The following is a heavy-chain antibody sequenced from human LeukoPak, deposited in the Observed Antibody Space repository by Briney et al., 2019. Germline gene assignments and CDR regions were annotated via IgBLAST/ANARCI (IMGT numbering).Heavy chain of an antibody. Sequence: GGSLRLSCAASGFTFSSHAMSWVRRAPGKGLGWVSAISGSGGSTYYADSVEGRFTISRGNSKNTLYLQMNSLRAEDTAVYYCAKDRGYSYGFDAFDIWGQGTMVTVSS. J-gene: IGHJ3*02. D-gene: IGHD5-18*01. CDR2: ISGSGGST. CDR3: AKDRGYSYGFDAFDI. V-gene: IGHV3-23*01. CDR1: GFTFSSHA.